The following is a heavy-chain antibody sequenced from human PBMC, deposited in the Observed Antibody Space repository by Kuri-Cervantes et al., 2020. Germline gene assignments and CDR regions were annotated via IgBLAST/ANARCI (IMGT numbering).Heavy chain of an antibody. CDR2: IKNKTEGGKT. V-gene: IGHV3-15*01. Sequence: GESLKISCAASGFSFINAWMNWVRLAPGKGLEWVARIKNKTEGGKTHYAAPVKGRFTISRDDSKHTLYLQMNSLKTEDTAVYYCTTAGTYYYGSGTTGDAFDIWGQGTMVTVSS. J-gene: IGHJ3*02. D-gene: IGHD3-10*01. CDR1: GFSFINAW. CDR3: TTAGTYYYGSGTTGDAFDI.